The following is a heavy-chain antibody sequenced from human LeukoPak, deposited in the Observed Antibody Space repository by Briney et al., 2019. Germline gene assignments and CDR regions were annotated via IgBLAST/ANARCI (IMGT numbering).Heavy chain of an antibody. Sequence: PSETLSLTCTVSGGSISSYYWSWIRQPAGKGLEWIGRIYTSGSTNYNPSLKSRVTMSVDTSKNQFSLKLSSVTAADTAVYYCARSLVTTVTYYFDYWGQGTLVTVSS. J-gene: IGHJ4*02. D-gene: IGHD4-17*01. CDR1: GGSISSYY. CDR2: IYTSGST. V-gene: IGHV4-4*07. CDR3: ARSLVTTVTYYFDY.